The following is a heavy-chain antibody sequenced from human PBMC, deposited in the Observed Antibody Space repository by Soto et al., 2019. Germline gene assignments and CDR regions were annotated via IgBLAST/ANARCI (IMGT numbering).Heavy chain of an antibody. Sequence: QVQLQQWGAGLLKPSETLSLTCAVYGGSFSGYYWSWIRQPPGKGLEWIGEINHSGSTNYNPSLKSRVTISVDTSKNQFSLKLSSVTAADTAVYYCARTGYYDFWSGYYGFDYWGQGTLVTVSS. CDR3: ARTGYYDFWSGYYGFDY. D-gene: IGHD3-3*01. V-gene: IGHV4-34*01. J-gene: IGHJ4*02. CDR1: GGSFSGYY. CDR2: INHSGST.